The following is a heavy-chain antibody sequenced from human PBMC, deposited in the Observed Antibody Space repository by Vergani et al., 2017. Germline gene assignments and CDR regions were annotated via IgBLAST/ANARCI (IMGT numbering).Heavy chain of an antibody. CDR3: ARDCTSGGCPDNYGRDV. Sequence: VQLVESGGGLVKPGGSLRLSCAASGFTFSDFSMSWVRQAPGKGLEWVAFIGSSGPYINYADSVKGRFIISRDNTNNSLFLQLRSLRAEDAAVYYCARDCTSGGCPDNYGRDVWGQGTLVTVAS. D-gene: IGHD2-8*01. CDR2: IGSSGPYI. J-gene: IGHJ1*01. V-gene: IGHV3-21*06. CDR1: GFTFSDFS.